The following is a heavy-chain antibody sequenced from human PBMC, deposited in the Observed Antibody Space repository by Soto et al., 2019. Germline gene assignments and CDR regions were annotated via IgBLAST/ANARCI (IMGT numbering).Heavy chain of an antibody. D-gene: IGHD6-19*01. J-gene: IGHJ5*02. V-gene: IGHV2-26*01. Sequence: QVTLKESGPVLVKPTEPLTLRCTVSGLSITDSEMGVSWIRQPPGQPLEWLAHIDSSGEKSYRTFLKSRLAISKDPSKGPIVLNMTNMDPADTATYYCARRHLAVAVSPWFDPWGQGIPVTVSS. CDR3: ARRHLAVAVSPWFDP. CDR2: IDSSGEK. CDR1: GLSITDSEMG.